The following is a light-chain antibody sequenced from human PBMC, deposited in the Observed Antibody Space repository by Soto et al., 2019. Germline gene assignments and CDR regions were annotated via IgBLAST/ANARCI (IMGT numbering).Light chain of an antibody. CDR3: QQRSDWPRT. V-gene: IGKV3-11*01. CDR2: DAS. CDR1: QSVSSY. Sequence: ESVLTQSPATLSLSPGERATLSCRASQSVSSYLAWYQQKPGQAPRLLIYDASTRATGIPARFSGSGSGTDFTLTISSLEPEDFAVYYGQQRSDWPRTFGPGTKVDIK. J-gene: IGKJ3*01.